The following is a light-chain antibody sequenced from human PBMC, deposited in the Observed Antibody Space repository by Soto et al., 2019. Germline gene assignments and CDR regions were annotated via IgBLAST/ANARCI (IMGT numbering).Light chain of an antibody. Sequence: ETVMTQSPVILSVSPGERATLACRASQSVGSSLAWYQQKPGQAPRLLMYGASTRATGIPARFSGSGSGTEFTLTISSLQSEDFAVYYCQQSNNWPPQRTFGQGTKVEIK. CDR1: QSVGSS. V-gene: IGKV3-15*01. CDR2: GAS. CDR3: QQSNNWPPQRT. J-gene: IGKJ1*01.